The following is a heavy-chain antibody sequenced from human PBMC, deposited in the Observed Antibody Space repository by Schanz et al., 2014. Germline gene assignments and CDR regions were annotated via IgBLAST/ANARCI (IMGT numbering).Heavy chain of an antibody. CDR1: GRTFIVYH. CDR3: ARDGHSSKWSSYYYYGMDV. J-gene: IGHJ6*02. Sequence: QVHLVQSGSEVKKPGASMKVSCKASGRTFIVYHVLHWVRQAPGQGLEWMGRISPNSGDTHSAQKFQGRVTMTWDRSSSTANMELSRLRSDDTAVDYCARDGHSSKWSSYYYYGMDVWGQGTTVTVSS. CDR2: ISPNSGDT. V-gene: IGHV1-2*06. D-gene: IGHD6-13*01.